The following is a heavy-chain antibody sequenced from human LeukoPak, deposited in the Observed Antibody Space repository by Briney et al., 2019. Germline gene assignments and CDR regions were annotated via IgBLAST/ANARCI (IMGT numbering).Heavy chain of an antibody. J-gene: IGHJ4*02. V-gene: IGHV1-2*02. CDR3: ARDPYYYDSSGYPPFDY. Sequence: ASVKVSCKASGYTFTGYYTHWVRQAPGQGLEWMGWINPNSGGTNYAQKFQGRVTMTRDTSISTAYMELSRLRSDDTAVYYCARDPYYYDSSGYPPFDYWGQGTLVTVSS. D-gene: IGHD3-22*01. CDR2: INPNSGGT. CDR1: GYTFTGYY.